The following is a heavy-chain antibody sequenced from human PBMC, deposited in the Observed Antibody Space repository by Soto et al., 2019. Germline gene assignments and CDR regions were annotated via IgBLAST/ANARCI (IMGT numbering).Heavy chain of an antibody. CDR3: ARGDYYDSSGFDY. D-gene: IGHD3-22*01. V-gene: IGHV4-61*08. CDR1: GGSISSGGYY. CDR2: IYYTGST. J-gene: IGHJ4*02. Sequence: SETLSLTCTVSGGSISSGGYYWSWIRQHPGKGLEWIGHIYYTGSTNYNPSLKSRVTISVDTPKNQFSLKLSSVTAAYTAVYYCARGDYYDSSGFDYWGQGTLVTVSS.